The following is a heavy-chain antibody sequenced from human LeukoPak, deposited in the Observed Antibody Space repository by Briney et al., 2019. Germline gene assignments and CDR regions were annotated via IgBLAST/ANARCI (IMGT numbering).Heavy chain of an antibody. CDR1: GFTFSSYW. CDR2: INTDGSRT. D-gene: IGHD1-26*01. V-gene: IGHV3-74*01. CDR3: AKDRGKGGSYAIDY. Sequence: GGSLRLSCAASGFTFSSYWMHWVRQPPGKGLVWVSRINTDGSRTGYADSVKGRFTISRDNAKNTLDLQMNSLRAEDTAVYYCAKDRGKGGSYAIDYWGQGTLVTVSS. J-gene: IGHJ4*02.